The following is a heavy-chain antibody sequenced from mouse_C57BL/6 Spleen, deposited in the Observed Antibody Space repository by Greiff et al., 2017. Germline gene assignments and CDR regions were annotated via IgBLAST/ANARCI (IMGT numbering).Heavy chain of an antibody. CDR1: GYTFTNYW. D-gene: IGHD1-1*01. CDR3: ARVGYGRDYFDY. Sequence: VQLQQSGAELVRPGTSVKMSCKASGYTFTNYWIGWVKQRPGHGLEWIGDIYPGGGYTNYNEKFKGKATLTADKSSSTAYMQFSSLTSEDSAIYYCARVGYGRDYFDYWGQGTTLTVSS. V-gene: IGHV1-63*01. CDR2: IYPGGGYT. J-gene: IGHJ2*01.